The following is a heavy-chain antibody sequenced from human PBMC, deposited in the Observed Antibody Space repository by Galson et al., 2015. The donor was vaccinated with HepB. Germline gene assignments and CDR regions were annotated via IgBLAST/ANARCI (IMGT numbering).Heavy chain of an antibody. CDR2: ISSNGDST. CDR1: GFTFSTYP. J-gene: IGHJ5*01. Sequence: SLRLSCAGSGFTFSTYPMHWVRQAPGKGLEYVAGISSNGDSTHYADFVKGRFTISRDNSQNTLYLQMSSLRAEDAAVYYCVKDWGYTFYFLDSWGQGTPVTVSS. D-gene: IGHD2/OR15-2a*01. V-gene: IGHV3-64D*06. CDR3: VKDWGYTFYFLDS.